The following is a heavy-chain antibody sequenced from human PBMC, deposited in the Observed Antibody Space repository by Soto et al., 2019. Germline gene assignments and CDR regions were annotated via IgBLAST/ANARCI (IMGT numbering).Heavy chain of an antibody. V-gene: IGHV3-15*07. D-gene: IGHD6-6*01. CDR3: TTDLGSTASRPGIVY. CDR2: IKSKTDGGTT. CDR1: GFTFSNAW. Sequence: EVQLVESGGGLVKPGGSLRLSCEASGFTFSNAWMNWVRQAPGKGLEWVGRIKSKTDGGTTDYAAPVKGRFTISRDDSKNTLYLQMNSLKTEDTAVYYSTTDLGSTASRPGIVYWGQGTLVTVST. J-gene: IGHJ1*01.